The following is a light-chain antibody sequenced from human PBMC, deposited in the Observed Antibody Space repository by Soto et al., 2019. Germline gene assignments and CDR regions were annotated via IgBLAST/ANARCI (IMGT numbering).Light chain of an antibody. Sequence: DIQMTQSPSSLSASVGDTVTITCRASQDIINDLAWYQQKPGKAPQLLIHAASSLQGGVPSRFSGSGSGTEFTLTISSLQPEDFATYYCLQHNTYPLTFGGGTKVEIK. CDR2: AAS. V-gene: IGKV1-17*01. CDR3: LQHNTYPLT. CDR1: QDIIND. J-gene: IGKJ4*01.